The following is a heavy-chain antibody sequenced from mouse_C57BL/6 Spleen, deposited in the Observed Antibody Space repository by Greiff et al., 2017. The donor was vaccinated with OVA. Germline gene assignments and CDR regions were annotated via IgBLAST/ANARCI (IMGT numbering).Heavy chain of an antibody. J-gene: IGHJ3*01. Sequence: VQLQQSGAELVRPGASVTLSCKASGYTFTDYEMHWVKQTPVHGLEWIGAIDPETGGTAYNQKFKGKAILTADKSSSTAYMELRSMTSEDSAIYYCARRWFAYWGQGTLVTVSA. V-gene: IGHV1-15*01. CDR3: ARRWFAY. CDR2: IDPETGGT. CDR1: GYTFTDYE.